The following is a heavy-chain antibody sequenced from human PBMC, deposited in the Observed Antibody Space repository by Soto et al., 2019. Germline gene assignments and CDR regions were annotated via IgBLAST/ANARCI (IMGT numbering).Heavy chain of an antibody. CDR1: GYTFTGYA. D-gene: IGHD4-17*01. CDR3: ARPSGGYGDYAWSLKY. J-gene: IGHJ4*02. Sequence: QVQLVQSGAEVKKPGASVKVSCKASGYTFTGYAIGWVRQAPGQGLEWMGWISAYNGNTYYAQKFQDRLTMTTDTSTSTAYMELRSLRSDDPAVYYCARPSGGYGDYAWSLKYWGQGTLVTVSS. V-gene: IGHV1-18*01. CDR2: ISAYNGNT.